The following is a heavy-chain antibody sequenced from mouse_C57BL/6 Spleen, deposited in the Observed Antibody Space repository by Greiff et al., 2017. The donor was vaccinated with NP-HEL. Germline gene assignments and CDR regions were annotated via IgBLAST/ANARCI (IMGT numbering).Heavy chain of an antibody. CDR3: ARRSNYPLAY. V-gene: IGHV1-47*01. CDR1: GYTFTTYP. J-gene: IGHJ3*01. Sequence: VHLVESGAELVKPGASVKMSCKASGYTFTTYPIEWMKQNHGKSLEWIGNFHPCNDDPKYNRKFKGKATLTVEKSSSTVYLELSRLTSDDSAVYYCARRSNYPLAYWGQGTLVTVSA. CDR2: FHPCNDDP. D-gene: IGHD2-5*01.